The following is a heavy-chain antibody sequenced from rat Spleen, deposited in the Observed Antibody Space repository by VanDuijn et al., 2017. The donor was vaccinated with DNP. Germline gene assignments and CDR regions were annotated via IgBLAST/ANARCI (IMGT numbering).Heavy chain of an antibody. CDR1: GFTFSNYA. CDR2: ISTGGGNT. D-gene: IGHD1-12*01. Sequence: EVQLVESGGGLVQPGRSLKLSCAASGFTFSNYAMVWVRQAPTKGLEWVASISTGGGNTYYRDSVKGRFTISRDNAKSTLYLQTDSLRSEDTATYYCTTLNFYASLAEYFDYWGQGVMVTVSS. CDR3: TTLNFYASLAEYFDY. V-gene: IGHV5S23*01. J-gene: IGHJ2*01.